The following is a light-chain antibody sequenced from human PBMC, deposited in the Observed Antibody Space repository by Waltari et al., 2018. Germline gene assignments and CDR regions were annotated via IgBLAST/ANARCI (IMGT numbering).Light chain of an antibody. CDR2: GAS. CDR1: QSVSSD. Sequence: RASQSVSSDVAWYQQKPGQAPRLLIYGASTRATGIPARFSGSGSGTEFTLTISSLQSEDFAVYSCQQYNNWPPLFTFGPGTKVDIK. V-gene: IGKV3-15*01. CDR3: QQYNNWPPLFT. J-gene: IGKJ3*01.